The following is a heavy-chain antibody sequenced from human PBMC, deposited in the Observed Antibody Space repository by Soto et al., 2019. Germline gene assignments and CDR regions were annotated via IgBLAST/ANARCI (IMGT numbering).Heavy chain of an antibody. J-gene: IGHJ5*02. CDR3: ARELLLAGRCWFDP. CDR1: GGTFSSYA. Sequence: QVQLVQSGAEVKKPGSSVKVSCKASGGTFSSYAISWVRQAPGQGLEWMGGIIPIFGTANYAQKFQGRVTVTADESTSTADRELSSLRSEDTAVYYCARELLLAGRCWFDPWGQGTLVTVSS. V-gene: IGHV1-69*01. CDR2: IIPIFGTA. D-gene: IGHD2-15*01.